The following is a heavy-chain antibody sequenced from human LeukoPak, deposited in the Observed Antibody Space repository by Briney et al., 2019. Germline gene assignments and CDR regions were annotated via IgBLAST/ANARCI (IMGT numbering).Heavy chain of an antibody. J-gene: IGHJ4*02. CDR1: GFTFSSYE. V-gene: IGHV3-48*03. CDR3: ARSLVTTPGFDY. D-gene: IGHD4-11*01. Sequence: GGSLRLSCAASGFTFSSYEMNWVRQASGKGLEWVSYISSSGSTIYYADSVKGRFTISRDNAKNSLYLQMNSLRAEDTAVYYCARSLVTTPGFDYWGQGTLVTVSS. CDR2: ISSSGSTI.